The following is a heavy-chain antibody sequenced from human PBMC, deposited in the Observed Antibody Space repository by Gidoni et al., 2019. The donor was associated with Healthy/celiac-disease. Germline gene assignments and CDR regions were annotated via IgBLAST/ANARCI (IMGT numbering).Heavy chain of an antibody. J-gene: IGHJ3*02. V-gene: IGHV3-30*18. CDR1: GFTFSSYG. CDR3: AKEGGYCSSTSCQGGAFDI. Sequence: QVQLVESGGGVVQPGRSLRLSCAASGFTFSSYGMHWVRQAPGKGMEWVAVISYDGSNKYYADSVKGRFTISRDNSKNTLYLQMNSLRAEDTAVYYCAKEGGYCSSTSCQGGAFDIWGQGTMVTVSS. D-gene: IGHD2-2*01. CDR2: ISYDGSNK.